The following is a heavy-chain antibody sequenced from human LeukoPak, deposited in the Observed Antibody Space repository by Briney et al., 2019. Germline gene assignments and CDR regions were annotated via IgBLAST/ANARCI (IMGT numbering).Heavy chain of an antibody. Sequence: GGSLRLSCAASGFTFSSYSMNWVRQAPGKGLEWVSSISSSSSYIYYADSVKGRFTISRDNAKNSLYLQMNSLRAEDTAVYYCARLSGWGTHFDFWGQGTLVTVSS. CDR3: ARLSGWGTHFDF. J-gene: IGHJ4*02. V-gene: IGHV3-21*01. CDR2: ISSSSSYI. D-gene: IGHD6-19*01. CDR1: GFTFSSYS.